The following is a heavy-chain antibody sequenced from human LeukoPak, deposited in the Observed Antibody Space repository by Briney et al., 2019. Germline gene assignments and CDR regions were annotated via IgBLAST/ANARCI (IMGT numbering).Heavy chain of an antibody. D-gene: IGHD5-12*01. V-gene: IGHV1-24*01. Sequence: ASVKVSCKVSGYTLTELSMHWVRQAPGKGLEWTGGFDPEDGETIYAQKFQGRVTMTEDTSTDTAYMELSSLRSEDTAVYYCATLYSGYDYYFDYWGQGTLVTVSS. CDR2: FDPEDGET. CDR1: GYTLTELS. CDR3: ATLYSGYDYYFDY. J-gene: IGHJ4*02.